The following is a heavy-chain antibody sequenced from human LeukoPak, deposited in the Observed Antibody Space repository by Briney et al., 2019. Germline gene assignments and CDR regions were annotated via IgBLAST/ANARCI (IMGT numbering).Heavy chain of an antibody. Sequence: GRSLRLSCAASGFTFSSYAMHWVRQAPGKGLEWVAVISYDGSNKYYADSVKGRFTISRDNSKNTLYLQMNSLRAEDTAVYYCARLRSSSWLDYWGQGTLVTVSS. CDR1: GFTFSSYA. V-gene: IGHV3-30*04. CDR3: ARLRSSSWLDY. D-gene: IGHD6-13*01. CDR2: ISYDGSNK. J-gene: IGHJ4*02.